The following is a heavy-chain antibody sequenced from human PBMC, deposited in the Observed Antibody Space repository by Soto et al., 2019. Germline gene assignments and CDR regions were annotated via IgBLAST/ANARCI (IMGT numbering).Heavy chain of an antibody. D-gene: IGHD3-16*02. CDR3: ARTRLSLNLAVDAFDI. Sequence: GGSLRLSCAASGFTFSSYAMHWVRQAPGKGLEWVAVISYDGSNKYYADSVKGRFTISRDNSKNTLYLQMNSLRAEDTAVYYCARTRLSLNLAVDAFDIWGQGTMVTVSS. J-gene: IGHJ3*02. V-gene: IGHV3-30-3*01. CDR2: ISYDGSNK. CDR1: GFTFSSYA.